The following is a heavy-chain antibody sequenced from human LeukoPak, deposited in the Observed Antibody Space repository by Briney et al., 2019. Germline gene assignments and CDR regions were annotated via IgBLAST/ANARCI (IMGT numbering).Heavy chain of an antibody. CDR2: INYSGST. CDR1: GGSISSHY. CDR3: AGRHGSTAGFDY. V-gene: IGHV4-59*11. D-gene: IGHD6-13*01. J-gene: IGHJ4*02. Sequence: SETLSLTCTVSGGSISSHYWSWIRQTPGKGLEYIGQINYSGSTYYNPSLNTRVTLSIDTSKNQFSLKLNSVTAADTAVYYCAGRHGSTAGFDYWGQGTLVTVSS.